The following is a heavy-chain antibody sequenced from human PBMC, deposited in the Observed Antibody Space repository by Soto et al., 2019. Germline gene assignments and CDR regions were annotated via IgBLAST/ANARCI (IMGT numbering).Heavy chain of an antibody. CDR2: ISSSGGGI. J-gene: IGHJ4*02. V-gene: IGHV3-48*03. Sequence: EVQLVESGGGLVQPGGSLRLSCTASGFTFSRYEMNWVRQAPGKGLEWISYISSSGGGIYYADSVKGRFTISRDNAKGSLYLQMRSLRVEDTAVYYCARDDIGLTMSVWGQETLVTVSS. CDR3: ARDDIGLTMSV. CDR1: GFTFSRYE. D-gene: IGHD3-10*02.